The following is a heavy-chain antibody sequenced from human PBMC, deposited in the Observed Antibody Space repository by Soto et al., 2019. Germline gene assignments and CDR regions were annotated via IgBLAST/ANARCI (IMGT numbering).Heavy chain of an antibody. V-gene: IGHV4-59*08. CDR1: GGSISSYY. Sequence: SETLSLTCTVSGGSISSYYWSWIRQPPGKGLEWIGYIYYSGSTNYNPSLKSRVTISVDTSKNQFSLKLSSVTAADTAVYYCASVIAAAGAEYFQHWGQGTLVTVS. J-gene: IGHJ1*01. CDR3: ASVIAAAGAEYFQH. D-gene: IGHD6-13*01. CDR2: IYYSGST.